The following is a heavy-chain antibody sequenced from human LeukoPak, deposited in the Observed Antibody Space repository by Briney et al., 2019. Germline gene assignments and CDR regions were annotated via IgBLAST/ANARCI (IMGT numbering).Heavy chain of an antibody. Sequence: GGSLRLSCAASGFTFSSYAMHWVRQAPGKGLEWVAVISYDGSNKYYADSVKGRFTISRDNSKNMLYLQMNSLRAEDTAVYYCARDQYDFWSELPTAPDYWGQGTLVTVSS. V-gene: IGHV3-30*01. J-gene: IGHJ4*02. CDR1: GFTFSSYA. CDR3: ARDQYDFWSELPTAPDY. CDR2: ISYDGSNK. D-gene: IGHD3-3*01.